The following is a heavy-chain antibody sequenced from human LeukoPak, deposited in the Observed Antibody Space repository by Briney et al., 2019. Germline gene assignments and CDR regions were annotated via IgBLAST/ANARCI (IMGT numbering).Heavy chain of an antibody. Sequence: PGGSLRLSCTASGFTFSRYSMNWVRQAPGKGLEWVSSISSVNTYIYYADSVKGRFTISRDNAKNSLYLQMNSLRAEDTAVYYCARVGYNYGYDYWGQGTLVTVSS. J-gene: IGHJ4*02. CDR3: ARVGYNYGYDY. V-gene: IGHV3-21*01. D-gene: IGHD5-18*01. CDR1: GFTFSRYS. CDR2: ISSVNTYI.